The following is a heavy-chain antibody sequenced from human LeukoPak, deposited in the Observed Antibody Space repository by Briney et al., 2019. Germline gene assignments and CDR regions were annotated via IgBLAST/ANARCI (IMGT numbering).Heavy chain of an antibody. Sequence: GASVKVSCKASGYTFTGYSMHWVRQAPGQGLEWMGWINPNSGGTNYAQKFQGRVTMTRDTSISTAYMELSRLRSEDTAVYYCATDNVYYDSSGLYNWFDPWGQGTLVTVSS. CDR2: INPNSGGT. D-gene: IGHD3-22*01. CDR3: ATDNVYYDSSGLYNWFDP. J-gene: IGHJ5*02. V-gene: IGHV1-2*02. CDR1: GYTFTGYS.